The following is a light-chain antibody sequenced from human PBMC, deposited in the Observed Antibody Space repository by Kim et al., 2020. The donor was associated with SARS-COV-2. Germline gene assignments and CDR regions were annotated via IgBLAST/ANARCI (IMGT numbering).Light chain of an antibody. Sequence: LVPGERATLSCRASQSVRGRYLAWYQQKPGQAPRLLIYGASNRATGIPDRFSGIGSGTDFTLTISRLEPEDFAVYYCQQYSSAPDNFGQGTKLEI. V-gene: IGKV3-20*01. CDR3: QQYSSAPDN. CDR2: GAS. J-gene: IGKJ2*01. CDR1: QSVRGRY.